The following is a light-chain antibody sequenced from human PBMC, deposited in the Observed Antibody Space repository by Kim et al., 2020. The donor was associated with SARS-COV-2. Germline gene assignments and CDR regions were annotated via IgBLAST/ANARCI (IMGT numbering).Light chain of an antibody. J-gene: IGLJ2*01. CDR3: GTWDSSLNAGV. V-gene: IGLV1-51*01. CDR1: SSHIGNNY. CDR2: GNK. Sequence: GQWFTTSCSGRSSHIGNNYVSWYQQRPGTAPKLVICGNKKRPSGIPDRFSGSKSGTSATLGITGLQTGDEADYYCGTWDSSLNAGVFGGGTNLTV.